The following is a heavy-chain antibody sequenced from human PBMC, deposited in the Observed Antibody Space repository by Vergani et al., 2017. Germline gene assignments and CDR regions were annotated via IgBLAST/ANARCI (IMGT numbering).Heavy chain of an antibody. J-gene: IGHJ4*02. Sequence: VQPVESGGGLVKPGGSLRLSCTTSGFTFSSDWMSWVRQPAGKELEWIGRVSTSGSTNYNPSLKSRVTMSIDTSKNQFSLKLSSVTAADTAVYYCARSRLERWLHLGYFDYWGQGTLVTVSS. CDR3: ARSRLERWLHLGYFDY. CDR1: GFTFSSDW. CDR2: VSTSGST. D-gene: IGHD5-24*01. V-gene: IGHV4-4*07.